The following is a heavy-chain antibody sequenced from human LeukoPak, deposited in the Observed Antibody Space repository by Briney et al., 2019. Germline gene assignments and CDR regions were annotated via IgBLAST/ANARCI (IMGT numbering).Heavy chain of an antibody. D-gene: IGHD5-18*01. CDR1: GASINSGSNY. J-gene: IGHJ3*02. Sequence: SETLSLTCRVSGASINSGSNYWGWIRQPPGKTLEWIGSIYSSGSTYYNPSLKSRVIIMIDAPKNHFSLTLSSVTAADTAVYYCARSDGYGLVGIWGQGTMVTVSS. V-gene: IGHV4-39*07. CDR2: IYSSGST. CDR3: ARSDGYGLVGI.